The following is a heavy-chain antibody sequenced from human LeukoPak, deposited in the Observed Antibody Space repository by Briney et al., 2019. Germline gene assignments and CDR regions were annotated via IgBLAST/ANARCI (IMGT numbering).Heavy chain of an antibody. CDR3: ARFAAGGSYYYYMDV. V-gene: IGHV3-48*01. J-gene: IGHJ6*03. CDR1: GFTFSTYT. CDR2: IGTSSSTI. D-gene: IGHD6-25*01. Sequence: GGSLRLSCAASGFTFSTYTMNWVRQPPGKGLEWVSNIGTSSSTIYYADSVKGRFTISRDNAKNSLYLQMNSLRADDTAVYYCARFAAGGSYYYYMDVWGKGTTVIVSS.